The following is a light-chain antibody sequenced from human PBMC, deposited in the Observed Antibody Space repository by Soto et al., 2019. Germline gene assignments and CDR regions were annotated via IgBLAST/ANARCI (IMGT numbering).Light chain of an antibody. CDR3: QQYGNSPST. V-gene: IGKV3-20*01. CDR2: AAS. J-gene: IGKJ3*01. Sequence: EIVLTQSPGTLSLSPGERATLSCRASQSLTSSLLAWYQQKDGQAPRLLIYAASTRATGIPDRFSGSGSGTDVTLSISRLEPEDFAMYYCQQYGNSPSTFGPGTKVDIK. CDR1: QSLTSSL.